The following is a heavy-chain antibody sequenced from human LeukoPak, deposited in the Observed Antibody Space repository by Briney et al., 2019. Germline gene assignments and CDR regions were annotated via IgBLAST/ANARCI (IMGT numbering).Heavy chain of an antibody. J-gene: IGHJ4*02. Sequence: PGGSLRLSCAASGFTFSSYGMHWVRQAPGKGLEWVAVISYDGSNKYYADSVKGRFTISRDNSKNTLYLQMNSLRAEDTAVYYCAKDESLDYGGNWDDYWGQGTLVTVSS. CDR3: AKDESLDYGGNWDDY. V-gene: IGHV3-30*18. CDR1: GFTFSSYG. D-gene: IGHD4-23*01. CDR2: ISYDGSNK.